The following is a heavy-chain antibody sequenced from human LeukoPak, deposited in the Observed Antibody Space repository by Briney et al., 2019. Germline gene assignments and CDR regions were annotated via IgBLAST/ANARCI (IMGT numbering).Heavy chain of an antibody. D-gene: IGHD5-18*01. J-gene: IGHJ4*02. V-gene: IGHV4-4*07. CDR3: ATDVGYSYGSFDY. Sequence: PSETLSLTCTVSGGSISSYFWTWIRQPAGKGLEWIGRIYSSGSTNYNPSLKSRVTMSVDTSKNQFSLKLSSVTAADTALYYCATDVGYSYGSFDYWGQGTLATVSS. CDR1: GGSISSYF. CDR2: IYSSGST.